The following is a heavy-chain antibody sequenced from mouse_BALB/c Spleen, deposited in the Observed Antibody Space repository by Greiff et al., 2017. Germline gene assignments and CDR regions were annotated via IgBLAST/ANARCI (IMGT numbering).Heavy chain of an antibody. CDR3: ARHYYYGSSYRGFAY. CDR2: IDPANGNT. J-gene: IGHJ3*01. D-gene: IGHD1-1*01. CDR1: GFNIKDTY. Sequence: EVKLEESGAELVKPGASVKLSCTASGFNIKDTYMHWVKQRPEQGLEWIGRIDPANGNTKYDPKFQGKATITAATSSNTAYLQLSSLTSEDTDVYYCARHYYYGSSYRGFAYWGQGTLVTVSA. V-gene: IGHV14-3*02.